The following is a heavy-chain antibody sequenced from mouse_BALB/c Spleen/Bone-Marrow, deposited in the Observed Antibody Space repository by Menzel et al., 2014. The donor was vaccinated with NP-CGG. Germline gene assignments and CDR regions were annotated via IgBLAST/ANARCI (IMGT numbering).Heavy chain of an antibody. V-gene: IGHV1S29*02. J-gene: IGHJ3*01. CDR1: GYTFTDYN. Sequence: EVQLQQSGPELLKPGASVKISCKASGYTFTDYNMHWVKRSHGKSLEWIGYIYPYNGVTAYNQKFKSKATLTVGNSSSTAYMEFRSLTSEDSAVYYCARIYYGYEFTYWGQGTLVTVSA. CDR2: IYPYNGVT. CDR3: ARIYYGYEFTY. D-gene: IGHD2-2*01.